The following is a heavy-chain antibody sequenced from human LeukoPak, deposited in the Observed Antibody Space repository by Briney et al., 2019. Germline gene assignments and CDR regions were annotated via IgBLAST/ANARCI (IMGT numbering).Heavy chain of an antibody. CDR3: AREVRHYDFWSADEWRRFDP. V-gene: IGHV4-4*07. CDR1: GGSISSYY. Sequence: ETLSLTCTGSGGSISSYYWSWVRQPAGKGLEGIGRIYTSGSTNYNPSLTSRVTISVDTSKNQFSLTLSSVTAADTAVYYCAREVRHYDFWSADEWRRFDPWGQGTLVTVSS. CDR2: IYTSGST. D-gene: IGHD3-3*01. J-gene: IGHJ5*02.